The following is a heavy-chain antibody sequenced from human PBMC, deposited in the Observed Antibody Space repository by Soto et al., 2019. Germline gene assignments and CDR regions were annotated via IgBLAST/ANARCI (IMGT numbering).Heavy chain of an antibody. D-gene: IGHD3-16*01. Sequence: QVQLVQSGAEVKKPGSSVKVSCKASGGTFSSYTISWVRQAPGQGLEWMGGIIPILGIANCAQTFQGSVTITADKSTSTAYMELSSLRAADTAVYYCARGGEADYFQHWGQGTLVTVSS. V-gene: IGHV1-69*02. J-gene: IGHJ1*01. CDR2: IIPILGIA. CDR1: GGTFSSYT. CDR3: ARGGEADYFQH.